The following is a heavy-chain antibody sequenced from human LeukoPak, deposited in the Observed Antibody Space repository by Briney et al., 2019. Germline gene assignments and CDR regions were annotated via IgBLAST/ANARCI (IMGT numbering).Heavy chain of an antibody. V-gene: IGHV4-59*01. CDR3: AEANPYYDSSGYYLDYYGMDV. D-gene: IGHD3-22*01. J-gene: IGHJ6*02. CDR1: GGSISSYY. CDR2: IYYSGST. Sequence: SETLSLTCTVSGGSISSYYWSWIRQPPGKGLEWIGYIYYSGSTNYNPSLKSRVTISVDTSKNQFSLKLSSVTAADTAVYYCAEANPYYDSSGYYLDYYGMDVWGQGTTVTVSS.